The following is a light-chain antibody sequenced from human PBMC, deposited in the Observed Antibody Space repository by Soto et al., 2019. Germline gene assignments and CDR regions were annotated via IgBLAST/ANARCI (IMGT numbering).Light chain of an antibody. J-gene: IGKJ5*01. Sequence: DIQMTQSPSSLSASVGDRVTITCQASQDISTYLNWYQQKPGKAPKLLIYDASNLETGVPSRFSGSGSGTDFTFTISSLQPEDIATYSCQQFEDFPRAIIFGQGTRLDIK. CDR1: QDISTY. CDR2: DAS. V-gene: IGKV1-33*01. CDR3: QQFEDFPRAII.